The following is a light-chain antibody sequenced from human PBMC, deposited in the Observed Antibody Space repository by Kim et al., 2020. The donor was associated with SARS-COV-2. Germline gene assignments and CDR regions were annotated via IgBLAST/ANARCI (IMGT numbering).Light chain of an antibody. CDR3: QVWDSSAGV. J-gene: IGLJ3*02. Sequence: SYELTQPLSVSVALGQTARITCEGNNFGTKNVHWYQQKPGQAPALVIYRDNNRPSGIPERFSGSTSGNTATLTISRAQAGDEADYYCQVWDSSAGVFGGG. CDR2: RDN. V-gene: IGLV3-9*01. CDR1: NFGTKN.